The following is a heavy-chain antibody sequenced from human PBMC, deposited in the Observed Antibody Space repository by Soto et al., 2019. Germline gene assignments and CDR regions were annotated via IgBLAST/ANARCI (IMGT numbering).Heavy chain of an antibody. CDR1: GGTFSSYT. Sequence: QVQLVQSGAEVKKPGSSVKVSCKASGGTFSSYTISWVRQAPGQGLEWMGRIIPILGIANYAQKFQGRVTITADKSTSTAYMELSSLRSEETAVYYGATRRGEGYNDHWGQGTLVTVSS. V-gene: IGHV1-69*02. CDR3: ATRRGEGYNDH. CDR2: IIPILGIA. D-gene: IGHD3-10*01. J-gene: IGHJ4*02.